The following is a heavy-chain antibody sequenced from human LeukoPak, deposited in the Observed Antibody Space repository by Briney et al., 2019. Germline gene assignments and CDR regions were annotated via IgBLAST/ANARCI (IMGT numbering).Heavy chain of an antibody. J-gene: IGHJ3*02. V-gene: IGHV3-53*01. CDR1: GFTVSSNY. CDR2: IYSGGST. CDR3: AREFSGAFDI. Sequence: GGSLRLSCAASGFTVSSNYMSWVRQAPGKGLEWVSVIYSGGSTYYADSVKGRFTISRDNSKNTLYLQMNSLRAEDTAVYYYAREFSGAFDIWGQGTMVTVSS.